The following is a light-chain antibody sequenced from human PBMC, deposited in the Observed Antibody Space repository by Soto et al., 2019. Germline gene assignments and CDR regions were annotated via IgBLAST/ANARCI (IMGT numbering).Light chain of an antibody. J-gene: IGKJ4*01. CDR1: QRVTNNF. CDR2: DAS. V-gene: IGKV3-20*01. CDR3: QLYGSTPLT. Sequence: EIVLKQSPDTLSLSPGEIATLSCRARQRVTNNFFAWYQQKPGQSPRFLIYDASRRAAGIPSRFSGSGSGTDVTLTISRLDPEYFAVYYCQLYGSTPLTFGGGTKVDIK.